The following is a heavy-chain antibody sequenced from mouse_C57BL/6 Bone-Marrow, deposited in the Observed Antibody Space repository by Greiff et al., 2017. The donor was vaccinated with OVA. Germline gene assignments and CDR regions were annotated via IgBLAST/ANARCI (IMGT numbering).Heavy chain of an antibody. CDR3: ASTGTRGAWLAY. D-gene: IGHD4-1*02. J-gene: IGHJ3*01. CDR1: GYTFTSYW. V-gene: IGHV1-64*01. Sequence: QVQLQQPGAELVKPGASVKLSCKASGYTFTSYWMHWVKQRPGQGLEWIGMIHPNSGSTNYNEKFKSKATLTVDKSSSTAYMQLSSLTSEDSAVYYCASTGTRGAWLAYWGQGTLVTVSA. CDR2: IHPNSGST.